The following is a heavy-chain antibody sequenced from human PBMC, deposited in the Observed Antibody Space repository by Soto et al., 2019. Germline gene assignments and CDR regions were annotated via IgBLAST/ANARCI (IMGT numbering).Heavy chain of an antibody. CDR3: ARDPRFGSSSSNGDY. V-gene: IGHV4-30-4*01. D-gene: IGHD6-6*01. Sequence: SETLSLTCTVSGDSISSGDYYWSWIRQPPGKGLEWIGDIHYSGTTHYNPSPKSRATISVDTSRNQFSLKLRSVTAADTAVYYCARDPRFGSSSSNGDYWGQGILVTVSS. CDR2: IHYSGTT. CDR1: GDSISSGDYY. J-gene: IGHJ4*02.